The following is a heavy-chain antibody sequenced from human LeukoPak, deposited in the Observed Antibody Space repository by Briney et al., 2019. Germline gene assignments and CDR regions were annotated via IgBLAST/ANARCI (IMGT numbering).Heavy chain of an antibody. J-gene: IGHJ3*02. CDR1: GFTFSSYG. CDR2: ISFDGTIK. V-gene: IGHV3-30*18. CDR3: AKGVAVTPRKSAFDI. Sequence: PGGSLRLSCVASGFTFSSYGIHCVRQAPGKGLEWVAAISFDGTIKYYADSVKGRFTISRDNSNHTLFLQMNSLRVEDTAVYYCAKGVAVTPRKSAFDIWGQGTMVTVSS. D-gene: IGHD1-14*01.